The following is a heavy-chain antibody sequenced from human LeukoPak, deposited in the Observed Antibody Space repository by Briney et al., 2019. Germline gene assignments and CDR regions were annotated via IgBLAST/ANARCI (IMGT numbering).Heavy chain of an antibody. CDR3: ARERGSSGGNTNGYFDY. Sequence: GGSLRLSCAASGFTFSSYAMSWVRQAPGKGLEWVSVISGSGGTTYSADSVKGRFTISRDNSKNTLYLQMNSLRAEDTAAYYCARERGSSGGNTNGYFDYWGQGALVTVSS. V-gene: IGHV3-23*01. D-gene: IGHD4-23*01. CDR1: GFTFSSYA. CDR2: ISGSGGTT. J-gene: IGHJ4*02.